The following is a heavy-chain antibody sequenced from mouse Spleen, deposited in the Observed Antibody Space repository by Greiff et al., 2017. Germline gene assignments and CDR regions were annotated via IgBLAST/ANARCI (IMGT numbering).Heavy chain of an antibody. Sequence: QVQLKESGAELVRPGASVTLSCKASGYTFTDYEMHWVKQTPVHGLEWIGAIDPETGGTAYNQKFKGKAILTADKSSSTAYMELRSLTSEDSAVYYCARRTTVPYFDYWGQGTTLTVSS. CDR2: IDPETGGT. V-gene: IGHV1-15*01. CDR1: GYTFTDYE. D-gene: IGHD1-1*01. J-gene: IGHJ2*01. CDR3: ARRTTVPYFDY.